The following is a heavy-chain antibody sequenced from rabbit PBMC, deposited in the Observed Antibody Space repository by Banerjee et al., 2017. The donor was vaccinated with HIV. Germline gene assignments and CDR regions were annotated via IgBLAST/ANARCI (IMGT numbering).Heavy chain of an antibody. Sequence: QEQLVESGGGLVQPERSLTLTCKASGFTLSSYWMCWVRQAPGKGLEWIACINTSSGNTVYASWAKGRFTISKTSSTTVTLQMTSLTAADTATYFCARDLAGVTGWNFNLWGPGTLVTVS. V-gene: IGHV1S45*01. CDR1: GFTLSSYW. CDR3: ARDLAGVTGWNFNL. J-gene: IGHJ4*01. D-gene: IGHD4-1*01. CDR2: INTSSGNT.